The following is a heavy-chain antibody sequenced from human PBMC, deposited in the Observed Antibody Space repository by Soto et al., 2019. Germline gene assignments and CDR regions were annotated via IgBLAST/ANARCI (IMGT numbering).Heavy chain of an antibody. CDR1: GFTFSSHW. CDR3: VRDRPHNWFDP. Sequence: GGSLRLSCAASGFTFSSHWMHWVRQAPGKGPVWVARVSNDGSGTTYADSVKGRFTISRDNAKNTVYLEMNSLRVEDTAVYYCVRDRPHNWFDPWGQGTQVTVSS. CDR2: VSNDGSGT. V-gene: IGHV3-74*03. J-gene: IGHJ5*02.